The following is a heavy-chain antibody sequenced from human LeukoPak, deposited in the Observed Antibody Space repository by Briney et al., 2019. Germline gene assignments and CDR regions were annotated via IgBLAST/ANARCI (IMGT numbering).Heavy chain of an antibody. CDR3: AKISGLISGYYCGDAFDI. Sequence: GGSLRLSCAASGFTFSVYGMSWVRQAPGKGLEWGSAISGSGGSTYYADSVKGRFTISRDNSKNTLYLQMNSLRAEDTAVYYCAKISGLISGYYCGDAFDIWGQGTMVTVSS. J-gene: IGHJ3*02. CDR2: ISGSGGST. D-gene: IGHD3-22*01. V-gene: IGHV3-23*01. CDR1: GFTFSVYG.